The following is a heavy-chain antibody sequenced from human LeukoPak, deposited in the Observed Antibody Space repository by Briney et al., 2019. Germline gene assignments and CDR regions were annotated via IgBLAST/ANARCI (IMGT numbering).Heavy chain of an antibody. CDR2: IYYSGST. Sequence: SETLSLTCTVPGGSISSYYWSWIRQPPGKGLDWIGYIYYSGSTNYNPSHKSRVTISVDTSKNQFSLKLSSVTAADTAVYYCARVSPDNYYDSSGYYYGFDYWGQGTLVTVSS. J-gene: IGHJ4*02. CDR3: ARVSPDNYYDSSGYYYGFDY. D-gene: IGHD3-22*01. V-gene: IGHV4-59*01. CDR1: GGSISSYY.